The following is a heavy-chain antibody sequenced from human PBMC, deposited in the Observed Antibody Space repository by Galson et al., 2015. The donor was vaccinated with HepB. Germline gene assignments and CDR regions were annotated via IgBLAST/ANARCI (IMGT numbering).Heavy chain of an antibody. D-gene: IGHD2/OR15-2a*01. V-gene: IGHV3-9*01. CDR2: LSWNSVGI. Sequence: SLRLSCAASGFIFDDYAMHWVRQAPGKGLEWVSGLSWNSVGIGYADSVKGRFTISRDNAKNSLYLQMNSLAVEDTALYYCAREFCISSRNCRGYFDLWGRGTLVTVSS. CDR3: AREFCISSRNCRGYFDL. J-gene: IGHJ2*01. CDR1: GFIFDDYA.